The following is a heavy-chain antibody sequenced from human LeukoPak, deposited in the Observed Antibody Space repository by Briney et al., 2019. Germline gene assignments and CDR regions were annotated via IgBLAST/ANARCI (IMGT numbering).Heavy chain of an antibody. CDR1: GGSFSTYY. CDR3: ARLSRYCSGASCFSDAFDI. J-gene: IGHJ3*02. V-gene: IGHV4-59*01. D-gene: IGHD2-15*01. CDR2: IYYSGST. Sequence: SETLSLTCTVSGGSFSTYYWSWIRQPPGKGLEWIGYIYYSGSTNYNPSLKSRVTISVDTSKNRFSLNLSSMTAADTAVYYCARLSRYCSGASCFSDAFDIWGQGTLVTVSS.